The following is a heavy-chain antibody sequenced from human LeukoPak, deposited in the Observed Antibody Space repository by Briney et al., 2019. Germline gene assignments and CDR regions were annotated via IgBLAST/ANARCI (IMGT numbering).Heavy chain of an antibody. J-gene: IGHJ3*02. CDR3: AREEMASMTFSLEHAFDI. CDR1: GYIFTSYY. Sequence: ASVKVSCKASGYIFTSYYMHWARQAPGQGLEWMGVINPSAGSTTYAQKSQGRVTMTRDTSTSIVYMELSSLRPEDTAVYYCAREEMASMTFSLEHAFDIWGQGTMVTVSS. D-gene: IGHD5-24*01. V-gene: IGHV1-46*01. CDR2: INPSAGST.